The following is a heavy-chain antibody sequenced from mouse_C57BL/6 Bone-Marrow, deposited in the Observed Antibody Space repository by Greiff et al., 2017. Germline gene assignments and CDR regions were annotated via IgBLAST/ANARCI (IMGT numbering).Heavy chain of an antibody. CDR2: ISSGGDYI. J-gene: IGHJ1*03. Sequence: EVMLVESGEGLVKPGGSLKLSCAASGFTFSSYAMSWVRQTPEKRLEWVAYISSGGDYIYYADTVKGRFPISRDNARNTLYLQMSSLKSEDTAMYYCTRDSPLYYGSSYWYFDVWGTGTTVTVSS. CDR1: GFTFSSYA. CDR3: TRDSPLYYGSSYWYFDV. V-gene: IGHV5-9-1*02. D-gene: IGHD1-1*01.